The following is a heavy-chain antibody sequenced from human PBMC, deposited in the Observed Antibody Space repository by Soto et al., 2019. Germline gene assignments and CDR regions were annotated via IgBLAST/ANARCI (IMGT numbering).Heavy chain of an antibody. V-gene: IGHV3-33*01. CDR3: ARDYYDSSGYLASSFGY. J-gene: IGHJ4*02. CDR1: GFTFSSYG. D-gene: IGHD3-22*01. Sequence: SLRLSCAASGFTFSSYGMHWVRQAPGKGLEWVAVIWYDGSNKYYADSVKGRFTISRDNSKNTLYLQMNSLRAEDTAVYYCARDYYDSSGYLASSFGYWGQGTLVTVSS. CDR2: IWYDGSNK.